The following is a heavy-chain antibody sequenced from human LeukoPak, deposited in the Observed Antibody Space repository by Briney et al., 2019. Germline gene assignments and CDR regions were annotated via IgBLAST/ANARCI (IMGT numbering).Heavy chain of an antibody. CDR2: IGTAGDT. J-gene: IGHJ6*02. V-gene: IGHV3-13*01. D-gene: IGHD3-3*01. Sequence: GGSLRLSCAASGFTFSSYDMHWVRQATGKGLEWVSAIGTAGDTYYPGSVKGRFTISRENAKNSLYLQMNSLRAGDTAVYYCARESEDYYYYGVDVWGQGTTVTVSS. CDR1: GFTFSSYD. CDR3: ARESEDYYYYGVDV.